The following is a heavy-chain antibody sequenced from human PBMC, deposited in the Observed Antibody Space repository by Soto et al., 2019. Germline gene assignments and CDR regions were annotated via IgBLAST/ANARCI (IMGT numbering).Heavy chain of an antibody. J-gene: IGHJ4*02. D-gene: IGHD2-8*02. CDR2: IYYSGST. CDR1: GGSISSSSYS. V-gene: IGHV4-39*01. CDR3: ARHRQGLLWSALSLSYDTGAQGADH. Sequence: QLQLQESGPGLVKASETLSLTCTVSGGSISSSSYSWGWIRQPPGKGLEWIGTIYYSGSTYYNPSLKSRVTVSVDTAKKQFSRKLTSVTASDTAVYYCARHRQGLLWSALSLSYDTGAQGADHWGQGTLVTVSS.